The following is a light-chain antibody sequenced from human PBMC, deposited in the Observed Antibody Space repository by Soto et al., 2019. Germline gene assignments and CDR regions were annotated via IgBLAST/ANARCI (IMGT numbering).Light chain of an antibody. CDR2: SAS. J-gene: IGKJ1*01. V-gene: IGKV3-15*01. CDR1: QSVDYN. Sequence: IVLTQAPATLSVSPGERATLSCRASQSVDYNLAWYQKNTGQTPRILIYSASTRATGIPARFSGSGSGTEFTLTISRLQSEDFEVYYCQQYNNWPSSFGQGTKVDI. CDR3: QQYNNWPSS.